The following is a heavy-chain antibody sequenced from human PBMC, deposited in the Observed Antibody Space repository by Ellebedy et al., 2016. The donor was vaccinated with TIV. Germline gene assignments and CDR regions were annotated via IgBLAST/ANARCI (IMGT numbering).Heavy chain of an antibody. J-gene: IGHJ4*02. Sequence: ASVKVSCKASGYTFTSYDINWVRQATGQGLEWMGWMNPNSGNTGYAQNFQGRVTMTRKIALSTAYMELSSLRSEDTAVYYCARGFGMVRGVEFDYWGQGTLVTVSS. D-gene: IGHD3-10*01. V-gene: IGHV1-8*01. CDR2: MNPNSGNT. CDR3: ARGFGMVRGVEFDY. CDR1: GYTFTSYD.